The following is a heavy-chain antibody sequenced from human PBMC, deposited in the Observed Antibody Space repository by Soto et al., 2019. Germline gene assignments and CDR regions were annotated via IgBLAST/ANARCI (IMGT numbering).Heavy chain of an antibody. Sequence: SETLSLTCTVSGGSVSSGSYYWSWIRQPPGKGLEWIGYIYYSGSTNYNPSLKSRVTISVDTSKNQFSLKLSSVTAADTAVYYCAREYSSSSSFDYWGQGTLVTVYS. J-gene: IGHJ4*02. D-gene: IGHD6-6*01. V-gene: IGHV4-61*01. CDR2: IYYSGST. CDR3: AREYSSSSSFDY. CDR1: GGSVSSGSYY.